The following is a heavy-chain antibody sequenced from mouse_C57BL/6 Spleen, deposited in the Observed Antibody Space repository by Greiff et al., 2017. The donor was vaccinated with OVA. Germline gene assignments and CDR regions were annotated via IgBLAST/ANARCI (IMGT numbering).Heavy chain of an antibody. CDR3: AREGTGYDAMDY. CDR1: GFTFSSYA. Sequence: EVKVVESGGGLVKPGGSLKLSCAASGFTFSSYAMSWVRQTPEKRLEWVATISDGGSYTYYPDNVKGRFTISRDNAKNNLYLQLSQLKSEDTAMYYCAREGTGYDAMDYWGQGTSVTVSS. D-gene: IGHD4-1*01. J-gene: IGHJ4*01. V-gene: IGHV5-4*03. CDR2: ISDGGSYT.